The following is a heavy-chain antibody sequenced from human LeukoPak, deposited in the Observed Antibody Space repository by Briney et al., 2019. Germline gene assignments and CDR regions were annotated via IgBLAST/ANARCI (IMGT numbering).Heavy chain of an antibody. D-gene: IGHD1-26*01. V-gene: IGHV1-69*06. Sequence: SVKVSCKASGGTFSSYAISWVRQAPGQGLEWMGGIIPISGTANYAQKFQGRVTITADKSTRTAYMELSSLRSEDTAVYYCARSIVGAKDYFDYWGQGTLVTVSS. CDR1: GGTFSSYA. CDR3: ARSIVGAKDYFDY. CDR2: IIPISGTA. J-gene: IGHJ4*02.